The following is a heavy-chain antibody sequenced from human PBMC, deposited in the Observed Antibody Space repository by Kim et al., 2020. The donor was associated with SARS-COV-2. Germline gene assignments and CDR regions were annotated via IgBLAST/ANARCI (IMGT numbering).Heavy chain of an antibody. CDR2: SYYSGST. CDR1: GGSISSSDYY. CDR3: ARVLRVVAQHSEGFYFYYYGIDV. J-gene: IGHJ6*02. V-gene: IGHV4-30-4*01. D-gene: IGHD2-2*01. Sequence: SETLSLTCSVSGGSISSSDYYWSWVRQPPGKGLEWIGYSYYSGSTYYNPSLQRRVNISQDMSKNQFSLKLYSVSAADTAVYYCARVLRVVAQHSEGFYFYYYGIDVWGQGTTVAVSS.